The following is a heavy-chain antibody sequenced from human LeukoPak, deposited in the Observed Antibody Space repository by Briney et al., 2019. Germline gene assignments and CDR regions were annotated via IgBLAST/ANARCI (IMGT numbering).Heavy chain of an antibody. V-gene: IGHV3-7*01. CDR3: ATYTNWVAGDV. Sequence: GGSLRLSCAASGFTFSDSWMSWVRQAPGKGLEWVANIKEDGSERYYVDSVKGRFTISRDNARSSLYLQMSSLRAGHTAVYYCATYTNWVAGDVWGQGTTVSVSS. CDR2: IKEDGSER. D-gene: IGHD3-16*01. CDR1: GFTFSDSW. J-gene: IGHJ6*02.